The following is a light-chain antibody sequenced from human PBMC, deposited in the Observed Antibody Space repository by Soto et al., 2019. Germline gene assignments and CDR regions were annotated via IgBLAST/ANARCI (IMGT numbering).Light chain of an antibody. CDR1: QSISGD. CDR2: AAS. CDR3: QQYKNWPRT. Sequence: ETVMTQSPATLSMSPGERATLSCRASQSISGDLAWYQQKPGQAPRLLIFAASLRATGVPARFTSSGSGTEFALSISSLQSEDFATYYCQQYKNWPRTFGQGTKVDIK. J-gene: IGKJ1*01. V-gene: IGKV3-15*01.